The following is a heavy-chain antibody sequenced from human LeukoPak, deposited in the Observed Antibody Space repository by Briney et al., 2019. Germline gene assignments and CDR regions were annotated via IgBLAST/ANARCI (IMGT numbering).Heavy chain of an antibody. V-gene: IGHV1-69*13. Sequence: SVKVSCKASGGTFSSYAISWVRQAPGQGLEWMGGIIPIFGTANYAQKFQGRVTITADESTSTAYMELRSLRSDDTAVYYCAREDYYDAFDIWGQGTMVTVSS. CDR3: AREDYYDAFDI. J-gene: IGHJ3*02. CDR1: GGTFSSYA. CDR2: IIPIFGTA. D-gene: IGHD3-10*01.